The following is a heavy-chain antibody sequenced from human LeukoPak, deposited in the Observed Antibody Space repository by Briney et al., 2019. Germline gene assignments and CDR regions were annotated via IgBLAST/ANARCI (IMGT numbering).Heavy chain of an antibody. J-gene: IGHJ4*02. Sequence: PGGSLRLSCAASGFTFSTYGMHWVRQAPGKGLEWVAVIWYDGSNKYCADSVKGRFTISRDNSKNTLYLQMNSLRAEDTAVYYCARGMESRYYFDYWGQGTLVTVSS. CDR2: IWYDGSNK. CDR3: ARGMESRYYFDY. V-gene: IGHV3-33*01. D-gene: IGHD1-1*01. CDR1: GFTFSTYG.